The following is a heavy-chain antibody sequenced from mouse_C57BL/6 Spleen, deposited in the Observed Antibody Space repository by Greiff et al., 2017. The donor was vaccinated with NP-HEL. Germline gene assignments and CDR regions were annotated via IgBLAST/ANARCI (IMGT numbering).Heavy chain of an antibody. CDR2: ISDGGSYT. CDR3: ARDRDYYGSSYGAMDY. CDR1: GFTFSSYA. D-gene: IGHD1-1*01. Sequence: EVQLVESGGGLVKPGGSLKLSCAASGFTFSSYAMSWVRQTPEKRLEWVATISDGGSYTYSPDNVKGRFTISRDNAKNNLYLQMSHLKSEDTAMYYCARDRDYYGSSYGAMDYWGQGTSVTVSS. V-gene: IGHV5-4*01. J-gene: IGHJ4*01.